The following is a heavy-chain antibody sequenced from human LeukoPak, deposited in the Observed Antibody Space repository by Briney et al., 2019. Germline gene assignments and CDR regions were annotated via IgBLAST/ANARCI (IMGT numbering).Heavy chain of an antibody. V-gene: IGHV1-18*04. CDR1: GYTFTSYG. D-gene: IGHD6-13*01. J-gene: IGHJ4*02. Sequence: ASVKVSCKASGYTFTSYGISWVRQAPGQGLEWMGWISVYNGNTNYAQKLQGRVTMTTDTSTSTAYMELRSLGSDDTAVYYCAREVAAVYFDSWGQGTLVTVSS. CDR2: ISVYNGNT. CDR3: AREVAAVYFDS.